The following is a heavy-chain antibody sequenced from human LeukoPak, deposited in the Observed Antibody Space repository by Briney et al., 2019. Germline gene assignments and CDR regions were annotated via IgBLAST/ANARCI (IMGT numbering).Heavy chain of an antibody. CDR3: VREGVYSSGLDY. Sequence: GGSLRLSCAASGFTFNSYGMHWVRQAPGKGLEWVSVIYTSGSTYYADSVKGRFTISRDNSKNTLYLQMNRLRAEDTAVYYCVREGVYSSGLDYWGQGTLVTVSS. CDR2: IYTSGST. CDR1: GFTFNSYG. V-gene: IGHV3-66*01. J-gene: IGHJ4*02. D-gene: IGHD6-19*01.